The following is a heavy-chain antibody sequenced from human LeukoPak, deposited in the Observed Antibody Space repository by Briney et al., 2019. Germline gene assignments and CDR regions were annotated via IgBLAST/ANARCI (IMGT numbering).Heavy chain of an antibody. CDR2: IRYDGSNK. Sequence: GGSLRLSCAASGFTFSSYGMHWVRQAPGKGLEWVAFIRYDGSNKYYADSVKGRFTISRDNSKNTLYLQMNSLRAEDTAVCYCAKAKWELLYFDYWGQGTLVTVSS. J-gene: IGHJ4*02. D-gene: IGHD1-26*01. CDR1: GFTFSSYG. CDR3: AKAKWELLYFDY. V-gene: IGHV3-30*02.